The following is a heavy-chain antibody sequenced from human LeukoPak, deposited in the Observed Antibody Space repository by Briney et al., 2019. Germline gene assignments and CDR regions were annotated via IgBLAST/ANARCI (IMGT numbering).Heavy chain of an antibody. J-gene: IGHJ4*02. D-gene: IGHD5-18*01. CDR2: ISGGGDYI. Sequence: AGSLRLSCVASGFSFSSYAMTCVRQAPAKGLEWVSAISGGGDYIYYGDSVKGRFTTSRDNSKRTPYMQMSNLRANDTAVYYCAKNWGPGMAFYESWGQGTQVTVSS. V-gene: IGHV3-23*01. CDR3: AKNWGPGMAFYES. CDR1: GFSFSSYA.